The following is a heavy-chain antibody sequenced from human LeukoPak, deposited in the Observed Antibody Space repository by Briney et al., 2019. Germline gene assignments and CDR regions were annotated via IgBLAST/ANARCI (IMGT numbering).Heavy chain of an antibody. Sequence: GGSLRLSCAASGFTVSSNYMSWVRQAPGKGLEWVSVIYSGGSTYYPDSVKGRFTISRDNSKNTLYLQMNSLRAEDTAVYYCARDSLSEKTTLRSYYFGYWGQGTLVTVSS. J-gene: IGHJ4*02. D-gene: IGHD1-1*01. CDR3: ARDSLSEKTTLRSYYFGY. CDR1: GFTVSSNY. CDR2: IYSGGST. V-gene: IGHV3-66*01.